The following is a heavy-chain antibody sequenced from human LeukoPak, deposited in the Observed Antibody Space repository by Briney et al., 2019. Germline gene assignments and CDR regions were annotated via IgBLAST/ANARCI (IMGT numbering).Heavy chain of an antibody. CDR1: GRTFSSYA. CDR3: ARPRYCSSTSCSFDY. V-gene: IGHV1-69*04. CDR2: IIPIFGIA. Sequence: ASVKVSCKASGRTFSSYAISWVRQAPGQGLEWMGRIIPIFGIANDAQKFQGRVTITAAKSTSTAYMELSSLRSEDTAVYYCARPRYCSSTSCSFDYWGQGTLVTVSS. D-gene: IGHD2-2*01. J-gene: IGHJ4*02.